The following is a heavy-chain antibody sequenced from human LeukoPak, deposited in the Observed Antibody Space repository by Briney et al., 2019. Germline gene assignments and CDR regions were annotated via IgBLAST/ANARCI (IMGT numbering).Heavy chain of an antibody. CDR3: AKVELRYFPPNWFDP. D-gene: IGHD3-9*01. CDR1: GFTFSSYA. CDR2: ISGSGGST. V-gene: IGHV3-23*01. J-gene: IGHJ5*02. Sequence: PGGSLRLSCAASGFTFSSYAMSWVRQAPGKGLEWVSAISGSGGSTYYADSVKGRFTISRDSSKNTLYLQMNSLRAEDTAVYYCAKVELRYFPPNWFDPWGQGTLVTVSS.